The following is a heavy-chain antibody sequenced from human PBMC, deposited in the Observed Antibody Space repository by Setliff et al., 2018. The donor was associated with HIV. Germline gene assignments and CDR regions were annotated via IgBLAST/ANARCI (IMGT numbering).Heavy chain of an antibody. CDR1: GYTSTSHT. Sequence: KVSCKASGYTSTSHTMHWVRQAPGQGLEWMGWINTGNGNTKYSQKFQDRVTITRDTSASTGYMEVNSLRPEDTAVYYCARDRIPKRGYTYREPDFDSWGQGTLVTVSS. J-gene: IGHJ4*02. D-gene: IGHD3-16*02. CDR3: ARDRIPKRGYTYREPDFDS. CDR2: INTGNGNT. V-gene: IGHV1-3*04.